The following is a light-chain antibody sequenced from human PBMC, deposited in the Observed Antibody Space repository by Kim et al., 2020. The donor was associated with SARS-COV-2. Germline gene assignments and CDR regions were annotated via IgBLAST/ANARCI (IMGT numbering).Light chain of an antibody. J-gene: IGKJ2*01. CDR3: QQYGSSPLT. CDR1: QSVSSNY. Sequence: IVLTQSPGTLSLSPGERATLSCRASQSVSSNYLAWYQQKPGQAPRLLMYGASSRATGIPDRFSGSGSGTDFTLTISRLEPEDFAVYYCQQYGSSPLTFGQGTKLEI. CDR2: GAS. V-gene: IGKV3-20*01.